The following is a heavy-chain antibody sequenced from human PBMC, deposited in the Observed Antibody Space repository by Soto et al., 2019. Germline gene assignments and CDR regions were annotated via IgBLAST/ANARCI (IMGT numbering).Heavy chain of an antibody. CDR1: GFSLSTSGVG. CDR2: IYWDDDK. V-gene: IGHV2-5*02. J-gene: IGHJ5*02. Sequence: VSGPTLVNPTQTLTLTCTFSGFSLSTSGVGVGWIRQPPGKALEWLALIYWDDDKRYSPSLKSRLTITKDTSKNQVVLTMTNMDPVDTATYCCAHTPPSTHPNWFDPWGQGTLVTSPQ. CDR3: AHTPPSTHPNWFDP. D-gene: IGHD2-2*01.